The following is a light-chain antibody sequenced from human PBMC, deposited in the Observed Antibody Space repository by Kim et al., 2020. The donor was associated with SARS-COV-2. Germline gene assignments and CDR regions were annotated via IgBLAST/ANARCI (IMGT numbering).Light chain of an antibody. CDR3: GTWDSSLTLWV. CDR1: SSNIGDNY. J-gene: IGLJ3*02. V-gene: IGLV1-51*01. Sequence: GQKVTLSCSGSSSNIGDNYVSWYQHLPGTAPKLLIYDNNKRPSGIPDRFSGSKSGTSATLGITGLQTGDEADYYCGTWDSSLTLWVFGGGTKVTVL. CDR2: DNN.